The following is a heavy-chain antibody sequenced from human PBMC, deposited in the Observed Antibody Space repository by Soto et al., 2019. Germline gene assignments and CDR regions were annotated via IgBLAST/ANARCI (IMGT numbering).Heavy chain of an antibody. V-gene: IGHV1-46*03. J-gene: IGHJ4*02. CDR3: ARVYCSGGGCYSIDY. Sequence: QVQLVQSGAEVKKPGASVKVSCKASGYTFTTYYMHWVRQAPGQGLEWMGIINPSGSTSYAQKFPCRVTMTRDTSTSTVYMALSSLRSEDTAVYYCARVYCSGGGCYSIDYWGQGTLVTVSS. CDR2: INPSGST. D-gene: IGHD2-15*01. CDR1: GYTFTTYY.